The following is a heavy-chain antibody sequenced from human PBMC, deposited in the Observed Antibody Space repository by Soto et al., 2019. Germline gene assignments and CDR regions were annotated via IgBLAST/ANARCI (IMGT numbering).Heavy chain of an antibody. CDR2: IYWDDDK. J-gene: IGHJ3*01. D-gene: IGHD2-2*01. CDR1: GFSLSADGVG. CDR3: AHAYGGTSWPNDAFDV. V-gene: IGHV2-5*02. Sequence: QITLKESGPTLVKPTQTLTLTCTFSGFSLSADGVGVGWIRQPPGKALEGLALIYWDDDKRYRPSLKSRLTITKDPSKNQVVLTMTNMDPLDTATYYCAHAYGGTSWPNDAFDVWGQGTVVTVSS.